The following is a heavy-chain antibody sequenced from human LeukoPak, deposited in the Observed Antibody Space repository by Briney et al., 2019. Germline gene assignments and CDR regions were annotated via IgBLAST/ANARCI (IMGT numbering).Heavy chain of an antibody. V-gene: IGHV1-2*02. CDR3: ARDSGYDFNGFDY. Sequence: ASVKVSCKASGYTFTSYAMNWVRQAPGQGLEWMGWINPNSGGTNYAQKFQGRVTMTRDTSISTAYMELSRLRSDDTAVYYCARDSGYDFNGFDYWGQGTLVTVSS. CDR2: INPNSGGT. J-gene: IGHJ4*02. CDR1: GYTFTSYA. D-gene: IGHD5-12*01.